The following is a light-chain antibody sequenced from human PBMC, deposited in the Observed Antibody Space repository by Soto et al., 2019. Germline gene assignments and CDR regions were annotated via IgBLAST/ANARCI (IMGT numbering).Light chain of an antibody. J-gene: IGLJ1*01. Sequence: QYALTQPPYASGSPGQSVAISCTGTSSDVGGYNYVSWYQQHPGKAPKLMIYEVNKRPSGVPDRFSGSKSGNTASLTVSGLQAEDEADYYCSSYAGSSNVFGTGTKLTVL. CDR1: SSDVGGYNY. CDR2: EVN. V-gene: IGLV2-8*01. CDR3: SSYAGSSNV.